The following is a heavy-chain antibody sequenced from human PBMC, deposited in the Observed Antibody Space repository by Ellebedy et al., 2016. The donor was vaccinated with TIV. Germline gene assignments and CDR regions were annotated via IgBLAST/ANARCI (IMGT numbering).Heavy chain of an antibody. CDR1: GFSVSSNY. V-gene: IGHV3-74*01. Sequence: PGGSLRLSCAASGFSVSSNYMSRVRQVQGKGLVWVSRINHDGTSTNSADSVKGRFTISRDNANNRLFLQMNTLRAEDTAVYYCARKGVDHLRFADALDIWGQGTMVIVSS. D-gene: IGHD1-14*01. CDR2: INHDGTST. J-gene: IGHJ3*02. CDR3: ARKGVDHLRFADALDI.